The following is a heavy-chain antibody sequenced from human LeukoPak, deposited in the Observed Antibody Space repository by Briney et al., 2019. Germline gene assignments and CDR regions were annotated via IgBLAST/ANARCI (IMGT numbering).Heavy chain of an antibody. CDR1: AGSISSSSYY. CDR3: ARLPRLTPIDY. J-gene: IGHJ4*02. Sequence: SETLSLTCTVSAGSISSSSYYWGWIRQPPGKGLEWIGSIYYSGSTYYNPSLKSRVTISVDTSKNQFSLKLSSVTAADTAVYYCARLPRLTPIDYWGQGTLVTVSS. CDR2: IYYSGST. V-gene: IGHV4-39*01.